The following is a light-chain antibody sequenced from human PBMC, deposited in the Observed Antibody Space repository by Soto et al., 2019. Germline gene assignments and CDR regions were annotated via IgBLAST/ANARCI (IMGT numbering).Light chain of an antibody. Sequence: EIVLMQSPGTLSLSPGERATLSCRASQSVSNNYVAWYQQKPGQAPRLLIAGASSRATGIPDRFSGSGSGTYFTLTTSRLEPEDFAVYYCQQYGSSPALTFGGGTKVEIK. J-gene: IGKJ4*01. CDR1: QSVSNNY. V-gene: IGKV3-20*01. CDR3: QQYGSSPALT. CDR2: GAS.